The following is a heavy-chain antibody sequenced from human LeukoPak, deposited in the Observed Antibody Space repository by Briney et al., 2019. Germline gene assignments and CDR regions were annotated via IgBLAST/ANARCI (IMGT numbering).Heavy chain of an antibody. CDR1: GYSFTSYW. D-gene: IGHD2-15*01. V-gene: IGHV5-51*01. CDR3: ARRNDYCSGGSCYFDY. J-gene: IGHJ4*02. CDR2: IYPGDSDT. Sequence: GESLKISCKGFGYSFTSYWIGWVRQMPGKGLEWMGIIYPGDSDTRYSPSFQGQVTISADKSISTAYLQWSSLKASDTAMYYCARRNDYCSGGSCYFDYWGQGTLVTVSS.